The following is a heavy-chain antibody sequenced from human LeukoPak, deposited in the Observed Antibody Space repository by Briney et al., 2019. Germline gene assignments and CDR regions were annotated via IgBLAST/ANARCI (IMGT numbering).Heavy chain of an antibody. CDR2: ISGSGGST. CDR1: GFTFSTYA. Sequence: GGSLRLSCAASGFTFSTYAMSWVRQAPGKGLEWVSAISGSGGSTYYADSVKGRFTISRDNSKNTLYLQMNSLRAEDTAVYYFAKGGPNYYDSSGYYSYYYYMDVWGKGTTVTVSS. V-gene: IGHV3-23*01. D-gene: IGHD3-22*01. CDR3: AKGGPNYYDSSGYYSYYYYMDV. J-gene: IGHJ6*03.